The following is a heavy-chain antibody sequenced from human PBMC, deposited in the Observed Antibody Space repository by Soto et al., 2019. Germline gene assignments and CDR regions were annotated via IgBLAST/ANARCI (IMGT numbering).Heavy chain of an antibody. CDR1: GFTFRSYG. J-gene: IGHJ3*02. Sequence: QVTLLQSGGGAVQPGSSATLSCTTSGFTFRSYGFHWVRQAPGKGLEWLAFISGDAGGQHFAESVKGRFYISRDGSRNMVFLQMNSLTAEDAGVYYCARRDDSETFDIWGRGTAVNVSS. CDR3: ARRDDSETFDI. V-gene: IGHV3-30*19. D-gene: IGHD5-18*01. CDR2: ISGDAGGQ.